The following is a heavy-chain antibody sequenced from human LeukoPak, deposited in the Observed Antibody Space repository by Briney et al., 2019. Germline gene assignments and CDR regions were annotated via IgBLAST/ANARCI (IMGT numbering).Heavy chain of an antibody. Sequence: SETLSLTCAVYGGSFSGYYWSWIRQPPGKGLEWIGEINHSGSTNYNPSLKSRVTISVDTSKNQFSLKLSSVTAADTAVYYCAAPYSSSWSNPNYYYYMDVWGKGTTVTVSS. CDR3: AAPYSSSWSNPNYYYYMDV. D-gene: IGHD6-13*01. V-gene: IGHV4-34*01. CDR1: GGSFSGYY. CDR2: INHSGST. J-gene: IGHJ6*03.